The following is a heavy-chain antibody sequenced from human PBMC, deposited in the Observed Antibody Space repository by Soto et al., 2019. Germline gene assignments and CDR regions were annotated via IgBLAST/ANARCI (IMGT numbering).Heavy chain of an antibody. J-gene: IGHJ4*02. D-gene: IGHD2-15*01. CDR3: VKQAHGLDGVAFDY. CDR2: VSTSGSST. CDR1: GFIFSEST. V-gene: IGHV3-64D*06. Sequence: EVPLVESGGGLVQPGGSLRLSCSASGFIFSESTIYWVSQVPGKGLEAISAVSTSGSSTYYADSVKDRFTISRDNSKNTLFLQMGSLRPEDTAIYYCVKQAHGLDGVAFDYWGQGTQVTVAS.